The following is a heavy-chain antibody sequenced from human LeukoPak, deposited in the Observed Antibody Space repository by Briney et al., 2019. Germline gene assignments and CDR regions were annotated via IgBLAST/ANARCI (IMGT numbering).Heavy chain of an antibody. D-gene: IGHD1-26*01. CDR1: GYSFTSYW. CDR2: IYPGDSDT. CDR3: ARRSEVAYSGSYGAYYFDY. Sequence: GESLKISCKGSGYSFTSYWIGWVRQMPGKGLEWMGIIYPGDSDTRYSPSFQGQVTISADKSTSTAYLQWSSLKASDTAMYYCARRSEVAYSGSYGAYYFDYWGQGTLVTVSS. J-gene: IGHJ4*02. V-gene: IGHV5-51*01.